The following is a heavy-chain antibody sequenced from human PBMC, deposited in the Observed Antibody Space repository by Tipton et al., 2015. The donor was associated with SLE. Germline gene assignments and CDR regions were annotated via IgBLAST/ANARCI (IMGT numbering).Heavy chain of an antibody. CDR2: VFYSGST. CDR3: AREGLRFLHMDV. J-gene: IGHJ6*04. CDR1: GGSINNYY. Sequence: TLSLTCTVSGGSINNYYWSLIRQTPGKGLEWIGNVFYSGSTHYNPSLKSRVIMSVDTFKNEFSLKVSSVTAADTAVYYCAREGLRFLHMDVWGRGTTVIVSS. V-gene: IGHV4-59*01. D-gene: IGHD3-3*01.